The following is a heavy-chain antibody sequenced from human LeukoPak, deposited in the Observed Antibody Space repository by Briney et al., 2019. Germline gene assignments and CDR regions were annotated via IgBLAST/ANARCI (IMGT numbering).Heavy chain of an antibody. CDR3: ARSGYSGYENDAFDI. V-gene: IGHV1-2*02. CDR1: GYTFTGYY. J-gene: IGHJ3*02. D-gene: IGHD5-12*01. CDR2: INPNSGGT. Sequence: ASVKVSCKASGYTFTGYYIHWVRQAPGQELEWMGWINPNSGGTISAQKFQGRVTMTRDTSISAAYMELSRLRSDDTAMYYCARSGYSGYENDAFDIWGQGTMVTVSS.